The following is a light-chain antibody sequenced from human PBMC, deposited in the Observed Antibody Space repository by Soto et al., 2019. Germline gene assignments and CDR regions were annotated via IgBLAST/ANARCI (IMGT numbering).Light chain of an antibody. CDR1: QGISNY. CDR2: AAS. CDR3: QKYNSTPWT. Sequence: DIQMTQSPSSLSSSVRDRVTITCRASQGISNYLAWYQQKPGKVPKLLIYAASTLQSAVPSRFSGSGSGTDFPLTISRLQPEDVATYYCQKYNSTPWTFGQGTKVEIK. V-gene: IGKV1-27*01. J-gene: IGKJ1*01.